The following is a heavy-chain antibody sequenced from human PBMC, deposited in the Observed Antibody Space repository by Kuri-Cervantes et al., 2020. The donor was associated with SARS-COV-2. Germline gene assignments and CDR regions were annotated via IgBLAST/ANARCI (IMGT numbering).Heavy chain of an antibody. D-gene: IGHD3-3*01. Sequence: GSLRLSGTVSGGSISSYYWSWIRQPPGKGLEWIGSIYYSGSTYYNPSLKSRVTISVDTSKNQFSLKLSSVTAADTAVYYCASLKGVVIAIFGMDVWGQGTTVTVSS. CDR1: GGSISSYY. V-gene: IGHV4-39*01. CDR2: IYYSGST. J-gene: IGHJ6*02. CDR3: ASLKGVVIAIFGMDV.